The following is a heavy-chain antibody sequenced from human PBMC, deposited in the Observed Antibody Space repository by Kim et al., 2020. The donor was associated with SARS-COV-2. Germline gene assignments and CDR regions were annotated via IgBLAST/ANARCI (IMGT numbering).Heavy chain of an antibody. CDR3: ARRPVRYYDSSGYGYY. V-gene: IGHV4-39*01. Sequence: SLKSRVTISVDTSKNQFSLKLSPVTAADTAVYYCARRPVRYYDSSGYGYYWGQGTLVTVSS. J-gene: IGHJ4*02. D-gene: IGHD3-22*01.